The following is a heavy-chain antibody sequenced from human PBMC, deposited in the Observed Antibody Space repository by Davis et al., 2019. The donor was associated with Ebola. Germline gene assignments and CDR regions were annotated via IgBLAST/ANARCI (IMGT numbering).Heavy chain of an antibody. CDR3: TKPPNKIVGPIYYFDY. CDR1: GFTFSSYA. V-gene: IGHV3-23*01. J-gene: IGHJ4*02. Sequence: PGGSLRLSCAASGFTFSSYAMSWVRQAPGKGLEWVSSISGSGGSTYSADSVKGRFTISRDNSQNTLYMQMNSLRAEDTAVYYCTKPPNKIVGPIYYFDYWGQGTLVTVSS. D-gene: IGHD1-26*01. CDR2: ISGSGGST.